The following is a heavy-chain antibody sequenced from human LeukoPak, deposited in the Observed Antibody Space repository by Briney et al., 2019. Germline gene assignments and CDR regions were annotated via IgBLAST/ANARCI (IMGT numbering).Heavy chain of an antibody. Sequence: SETLSLTCAVYGGSLSVYYWSWIRQPPGKGLEWIGEINYSGSTNYNPSLKSRVTISVDTSKNQLSLKLSSVTAADTAVYYCARVLVGRAVATQYFQHWGQGTLVTVSS. J-gene: IGHJ1*01. V-gene: IGHV4-34*01. CDR3: ARVLVGRAVATQYFQH. CDR2: INYSGST. D-gene: IGHD6-19*01. CDR1: GGSLSVYY.